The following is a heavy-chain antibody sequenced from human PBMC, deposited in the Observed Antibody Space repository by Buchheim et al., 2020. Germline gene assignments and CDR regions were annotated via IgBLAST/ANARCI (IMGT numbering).Heavy chain of an antibody. V-gene: IGHV4-39*01. D-gene: IGHD5-24*01. J-gene: IGHJ4*02. CDR3: ATQRRDGYNFWDY. Sequence: QLQLQESGPGLVKPSETLSLTCSVSGDSITSSSHYWGWIRQPPGKGLEWIGSILYNGNTYYNPSPKSRVTVFLDTSKNQFSLKLSSVTAADTAVYYCATQRRDGYNFWDYWGQGTL. CDR2: ILYNGNT. CDR1: GDSITSSSHY.